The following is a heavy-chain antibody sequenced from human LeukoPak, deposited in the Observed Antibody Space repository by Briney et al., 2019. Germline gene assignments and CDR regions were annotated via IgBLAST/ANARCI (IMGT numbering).Heavy chain of an antibody. J-gene: IGHJ4*02. CDR2: INHSGST. V-gene: IGHV4-34*01. CDR3: ASLYY. D-gene: IGHD3-16*01. Sequence: SETLSLTCAVYGGSFSGYYWSWIRQPPGKGLVWIGEINHSGSTNYNPSLKSRVTISVDTSKNRFSLKLSSVTAADTAVYYCASLYYWGQGTLVTVSS. CDR1: GGSFSGYY.